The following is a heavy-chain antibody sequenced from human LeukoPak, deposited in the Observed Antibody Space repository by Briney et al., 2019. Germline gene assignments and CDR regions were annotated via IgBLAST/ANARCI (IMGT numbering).Heavy chain of an antibody. CDR3: ARDPFGVDRSPF. D-gene: IGHD3-3*01. V-gene: IGHV3-74*01. J-gene: IGHJ4*02. CDR2: INSDGTDT. CDR1: VFTFSSYW. Sequence: PGGFLTLSCAASVFTFSSYWIHWVRHAPGKGLVWVSRINSDGTDTSYADSVKGRFTISRDNAKNTLHLQMNSLRAEDTAIYYCARDPFGVDRSPFWGQGTLVTVSS.